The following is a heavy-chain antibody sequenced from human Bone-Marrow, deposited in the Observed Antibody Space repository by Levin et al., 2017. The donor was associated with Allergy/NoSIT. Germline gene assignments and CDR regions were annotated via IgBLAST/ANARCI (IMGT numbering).Heavy chain of an antibody. Sequence: WASVKVSCKASGYSFSGYDMHWVRQAPGQGLEWMGRVDPVSGDTKLAQKFQDRVTMTRDTSTNTAYMELRSLKSYDTAVYYCAKRLRWWADYWGQGTLVTVSS. D-gene: IGHD2-21*01. CDR2: VDPVSGDT. V-gene: IGHV1-2*02. CDR1: GYSFSGYD. J-gene: IGHJ4*02. CDR3: AKRLRWWADY.